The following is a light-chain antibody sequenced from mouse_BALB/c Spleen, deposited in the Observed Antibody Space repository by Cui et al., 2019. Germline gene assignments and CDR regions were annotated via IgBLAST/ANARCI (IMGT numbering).Light chain of an antibody. CDR3: QQNNEDPFT. CDR1: ESVDSYGNSF. CDR2: LAA. V-gene: IGKV3-10*01. Sequence: NIVLTQSPASSAVSLGPRATISCRACESVDSYGNSFMHWYQQKPGQPPKLLIFLAANLGSGVPARFSGSGSRTDFTLTIDPVEADDAATYYCQQNNEDPFTFGSGTKLEIK. J-gene: IGKJ4*01.